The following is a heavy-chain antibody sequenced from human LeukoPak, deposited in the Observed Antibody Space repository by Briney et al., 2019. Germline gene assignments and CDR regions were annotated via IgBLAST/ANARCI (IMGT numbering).Heavy chain of an antibody. J-gene: IGHJ4*02. V-gene: IGHV3-30*18. CDR1: GFIFSNYG. CDR2: ISYDGSKK. CDR3: AKEGYNMGFDY. Sequence: GGSLRLSCAASGFIFSNYGMHWVRQAPGKGLEWVAVISYDGSKKYYADSVKGRFTISRDNSKNTLYLQMNSLRAEDTAVYYCAKEGYNMGFDYWGQGTLVTV. D-gene: IGHD1-14*01.